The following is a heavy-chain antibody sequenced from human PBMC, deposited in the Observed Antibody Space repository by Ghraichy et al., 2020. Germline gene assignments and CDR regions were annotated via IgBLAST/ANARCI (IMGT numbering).Heavy chain of an antibody. D-gene: IGHD5-24*01. CDR3: ATRDIPGDAFDI. CDR1: GYTFTGYY. CDR2: INPNSGGT. V-gene: IGHV1-2*02. J-gene: IGHJ3*02. Sequence: ASVKVSCKASGYTFTGYYMHWVRQAPGQGLEWMGWINPNSGGTNYAQKFQGRVTMTRDTSISTAYMELSRLRSDDTAVYYCATRDIPGDAFDIWGQGTMVTVSS.